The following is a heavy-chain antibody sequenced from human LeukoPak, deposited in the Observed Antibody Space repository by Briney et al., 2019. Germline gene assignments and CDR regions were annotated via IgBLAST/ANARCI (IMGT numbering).Heavy chain of an antibody. Sequence: PSETLSLTCAAYGGSFSGYYWSWIRQHPGKGLEWIGYIYYSGSTYYNPSLKSRVTISLDTSKNQFSLKLSSVTAADTAVYYCARSGGYSYGYARNWFDPWGQGTLVTVSS. CDR3: ARSGGYSYGYARNWFDP. CDR2: IYYSGST. CDR1: GGSFSGYY. V-gene: IGHV4-34*01. J-gene: IGHJ5*02. D-gene: IGHD5-18*01.